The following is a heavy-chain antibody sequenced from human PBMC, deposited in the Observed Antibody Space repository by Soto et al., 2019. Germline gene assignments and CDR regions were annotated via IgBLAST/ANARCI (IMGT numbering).Heavy chain of an antibody. Sequence: PGGSLRLSCAASGFTFSSYAMRWVRQAPGKGLEWVSAISGSGGSTYYADSVKGRFTISRDNSKNTLYLQMNSLRAEDTDVYYCAKGMSSGWYHFDYWGQGTLVTVS. J-gene: IGHJ4*02. D-gene: IGHD6-19*01. CDR1: GFTFSSYA. V-gene: IGHV3-23*01. CDR2: ISGSGGST. CDR3: AKGMSSGWYHFDY.